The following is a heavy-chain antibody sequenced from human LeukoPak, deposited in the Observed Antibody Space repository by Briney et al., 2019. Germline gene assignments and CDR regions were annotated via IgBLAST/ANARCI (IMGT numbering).Heavy chain of an antibody. D-gene: IGHD3-22*01. Sequence: PSETLSLTCAVYGVSFSGYYWSWIRQPPGKGLEWIGEINHSGSTNYNPSLKSRVTISVDTSKNQFSLKLSSVTAADTAVYYCATGPVDYDSSGCFDYWGQGTLVTVSS. V-gene: IGHV4-34*01. CDR1: GVSFSGYY. CDR2: INHSGST. J-gene: IGHJ4*02. CDR3: ATGPVDYDSSGCFDY.